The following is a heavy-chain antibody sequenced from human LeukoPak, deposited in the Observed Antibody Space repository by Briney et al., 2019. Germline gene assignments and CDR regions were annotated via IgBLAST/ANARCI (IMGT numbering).Heavy chain of an antibody. V-gene: IGHV1-46*01. CDR3: ARGNYYGSGSYYENWFDP. CDR1: GYTFTSYY. CDR2: INPSGGST. D-gene: IGHD3-10*01. J-gene: IGHJ5*02. Sequence: ASVKVSCKASGYTFTSYYMHWVRQAPGQGLEWMGIINPSGGSTSYAQKFQGRVTMTRDTSISTAYMELSRLRSDDTAVYYCARGNYYGSGSYYENWFDPWGQGTLVTVSS.